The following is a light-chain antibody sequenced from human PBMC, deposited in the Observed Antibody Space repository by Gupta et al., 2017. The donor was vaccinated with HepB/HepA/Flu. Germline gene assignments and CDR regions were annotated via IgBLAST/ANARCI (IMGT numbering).Light chain of an antibody. CDR2: DAS. V-gene: IGKV3-11*01. CDR1: QSVSSY. Sequence: LLPSPATMSLSPGERATLSCRASQSVSSYLAWYQQKPGQAPRLLIYDASNRDSGIPARFSGSGSGTDFTLTISSLEPEDFAVYYCQQSNSWPLTFGGGTKVEIK. CDR3: QQSNSWPLT. J-gene: IGKJ4*01.